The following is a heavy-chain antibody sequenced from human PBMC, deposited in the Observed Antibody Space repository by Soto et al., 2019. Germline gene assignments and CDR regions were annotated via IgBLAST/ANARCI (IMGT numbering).Heavy chain of an antibody. D-gene: IGHD3-3*01. V-gene: IGHV1-2*04. CDR1: GYTFTGYY. Sequence: ASVKVSCKASGYTFTGYYMHWVRQAPGQGLEWMGWINPNSGGTNYAQKFQGWVTMTRDTSISTAYMELSRLRSDDTAVYYCARGTDTIFGVVTEGRWHGMDVWGQGTTVTVSS. J-gene: IGHJ6*02. CDR3: ARGTDTIFGVVTEGRWHGMDV. CDR2: INPNSGGT.